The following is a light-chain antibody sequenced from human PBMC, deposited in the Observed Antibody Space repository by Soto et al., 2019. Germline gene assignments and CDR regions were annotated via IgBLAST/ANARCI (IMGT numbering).Light chain of an antibody. Sequence: QSALTQPPSASASPGQSVTISCTGTSSDVGSYDYVSWYQQHPGKAPKLMIYEVSKRPSGVPDRFSGSKSGNTASLTVSGLQAEDEADYYCISYAGSSNVFGTGTKLTVL. V-gene: IGLV2-8*01. J-gene: IGLJ1*01. CDR1: SSDVGSYDY. CDR3: ISYAGSSNV. CDR2: EVS.